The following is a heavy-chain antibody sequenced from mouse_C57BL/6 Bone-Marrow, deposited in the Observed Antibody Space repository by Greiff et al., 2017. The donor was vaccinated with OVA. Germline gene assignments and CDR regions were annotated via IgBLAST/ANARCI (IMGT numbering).Heavy chain of an antibody. CDR1: GYTFTSYD. J-gene: IGHJ4*01. CDR3: ARSVITTVVATDAMDY. V-gene: IGHV1-85*01. Sequence: LVESGPELVKPGASVKLSCKASGYTFTSYDINWVKQRPGQGLEWIGWICPGGGSTKYTEKFKGQATLTVDTSSSTAYMEFLSLTSEDSAVYVWARSVITTVVATDAMDYWGQGTSVTVSS. D-gene: IGHD1-1*01. CDR2: ICPGGGST.